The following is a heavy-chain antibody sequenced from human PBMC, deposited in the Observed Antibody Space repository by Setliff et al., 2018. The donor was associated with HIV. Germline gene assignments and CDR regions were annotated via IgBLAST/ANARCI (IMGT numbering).Heavy chain of an antibody. V-gene: IGHV4-30-4*08. D-gene: IGHD4-17*01. Sequence: SETLSLTCTVSGGSISSDDYYWNWIRQPPGKGLEWIGYITYSGSIYYNPSLKSRVTISIDTSKNQFSLKLSSVTAADTAVYYCARAPLSRLRSYYYYYGMDVWGQGTTVTVSS. CDR3: ARAPLSRLRSYYYYYGMDV. CDR1: GGSISSDDYY. CDR2: ITYSGSI. J-gene: IGHJ6*02.